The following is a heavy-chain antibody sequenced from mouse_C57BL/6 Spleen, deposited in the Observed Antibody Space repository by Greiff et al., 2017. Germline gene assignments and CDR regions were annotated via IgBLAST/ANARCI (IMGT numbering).Heavy chain of an antibody. Sequence: VQLKHSGPERVRPGASVKFSCKASGYLFPDYNFTWLKQSLGKGLEWIGLINLNNGTTNYNEKFKGKATLTVDQSSSTAYMHLNSLTSEDSAVYYCARAGVYYGCFADWGKGTTVTVSS. CDR1: GYLFPDYN. CDR2: INLNNGTT. V-gene: IGHV1-39*01. J-gene: IGHJ1*03. D-gene: IGHD1-1*01. CDR3: ARAGVYYGCFAD.